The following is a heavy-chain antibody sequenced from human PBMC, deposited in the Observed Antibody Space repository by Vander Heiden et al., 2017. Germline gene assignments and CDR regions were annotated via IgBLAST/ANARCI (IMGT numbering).Heavy chain of an antibody. CDR1: GFPFSSYA. CDR2: ISGSGGST. V-gene: IGHV3-23*01. J-gene: IGHJ5*02. Sequence: EVQLLESGGGLVQPGGSLRLSCAASGFPFSSYAMRWVRQAPGKGLEWVSAISGSGGSTYYADSVKGRFTISRDNSKNTLYLKMNSMRAEETAVYYCAKTHDDSNPLYNWFDPWGQGTLVTVSS. CDR3: AKTHDDSNPLYNWFDP. D-gene: IGHD4-4*01.